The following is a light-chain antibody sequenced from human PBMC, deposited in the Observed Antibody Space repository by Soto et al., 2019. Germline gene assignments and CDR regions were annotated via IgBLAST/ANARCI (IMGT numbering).Light chain of an antibody. CDR3: QQRSNWPLT. CDR1: QGVSSY. J-gene: IGKJ4*01. V-gene: IGKV3-11*01. Sequence: EIVLTQSPGNLSWSPGERATLSCRASQGVSSYLAWYQQKPGQAPRLLIYDASKRATGIPARFSGSGSGTDFTLTISSLEPEDFAVYHCQQRSNWPLTFGGGTKVEIK. CDR2: DAS.